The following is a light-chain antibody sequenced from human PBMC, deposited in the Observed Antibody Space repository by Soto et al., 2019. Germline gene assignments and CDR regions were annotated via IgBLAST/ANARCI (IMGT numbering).Light chain of an antibody. CDR3: QHFNSYPWT. CDR2: GAS. J-gene: IGKJ1*01. V-gene: IGKV3-20*01. Sequence: EIVLTQSPGTLSLSPGERATLSCRASQSVSSSYLAWYQQKPGQAPRLLIYGASSRATGIPDRFSGSGSGTDFTLTISSLQPDDVATYYCQHFNSYPWTFGQGTKVEMK. CDR1: QSVSSSY.